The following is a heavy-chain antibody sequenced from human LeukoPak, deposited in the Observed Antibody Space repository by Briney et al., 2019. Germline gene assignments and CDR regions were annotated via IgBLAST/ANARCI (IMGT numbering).Heavy chain of an antibody. CDR3: ARAPGIEGRFDP. CDR1: GGSFSGYY. D-gene: IGHD6-13*01. Sequence: PSETLSLTCAVYGGSFSGYYWSWIRQPPGKGLEWIGEINHRGSTNYNPSLKSRVTISVDTSKNQFSLKLSSVTAADTAMYYCARAPGIEGRFDPWGQGTLVTVSS. CDR2: INHRGST. V-gene: IGHV4-34*01. J-gene: IGHJ5*02.